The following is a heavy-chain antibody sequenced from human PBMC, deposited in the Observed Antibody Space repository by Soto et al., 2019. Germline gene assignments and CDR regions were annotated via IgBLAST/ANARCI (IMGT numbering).Heavy chain of an antibody. D-gene: IGHD6-13*01. V-gene: IGHV4-39*01. J-gene: IGHJ4*02. CDR1: GGSISSSSYY. CDR2: IYYSGST. Sequence: QLQLQESGPGLVKPSETLSLTCTVSGGSISSSSYYWGWIRQPPGKGLEWIGSIYYSGSTYYNPSLKSRVTISVDTSKNQFSMKLSSVTAADTAVYYCARHQQQLVPYWGQGTLVTVSS. CDR3: ARHQQQLVPY.